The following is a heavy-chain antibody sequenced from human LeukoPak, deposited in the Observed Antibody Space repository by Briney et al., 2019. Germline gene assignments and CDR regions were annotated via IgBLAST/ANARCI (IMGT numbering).Heavy chain of an antibody. D-gene: IGHD3-3*02. CDR3: ARVLHFANFDL. CDR2: VYDSGST. V-gene: IGHV4-31*03. J-gene: IGHJ2*01. CDR1: GGSISTGAYY. Sequence: PSQTLSLTCTVSGGSISTGAYYWSWIRQHPGKGPEWIGCVYDSGSTYYNPSLKSRVTISVDTSKNQFSLKLRSVTAADTAVYYCARVLHFANFDLWGRGTLVTVSS.